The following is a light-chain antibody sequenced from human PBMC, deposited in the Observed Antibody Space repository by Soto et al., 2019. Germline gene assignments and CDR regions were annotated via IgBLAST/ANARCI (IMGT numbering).Light chain of an antibody. J-gene: IGLJ2*01. Sequence: QSALTQPASVSGSPGQSVTISCSGASGDVGSFNLVSRYQQHPGKAPNLIISEVSKRPSGVSNRFSGSKSGNTASLTISGLQPEDAADYYCCSYAGGSIYVLFGGGTKLTVL. V-gene: IGLV2-23*02. CDR3: CSYAGGSIYVL. CDR2: EVS. CDR1: SGDVGSFNL.